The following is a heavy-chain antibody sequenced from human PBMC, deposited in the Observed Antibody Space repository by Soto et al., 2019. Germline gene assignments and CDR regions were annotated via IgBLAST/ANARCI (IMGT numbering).Heavy chain of an antibody. CDR3: ARAEYYYDSSRPLAFDI. CDR2: INPSGGST. Sequence: GSSVKVSCKASGYTFTSYYMHWVRQAPGQGLEWMGIINPSGGSTSYAQKFQGRVTMTRDTSTSTVYMELNSLRSEDMAVYYCARAEYYYDSSRPLAFDIWGQGTMVSVSS. J-gene: IGHJ3*02. CDR1: GYTFTSYY. D-gene: IGHD3-22*01. V-gene: IGHV1-46*01.